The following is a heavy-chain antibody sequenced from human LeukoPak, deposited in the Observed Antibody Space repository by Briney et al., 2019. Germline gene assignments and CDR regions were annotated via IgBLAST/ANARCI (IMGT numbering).Heavy chain of an antibody. Sequence: SETLSLTCAVYGGAFGGYYWSWIRQPPGKGLEWIGEINHSGSTDYNPSLKSRVTMSVDTSKNQFSLRLSPVTAADTAVYYCARKNITMIKGTLFDYWGQGILVTVSS. D-gene: IGHD3-22*01. CDR1: GGAFGGYY. V-gene: IGHV4-34*01. CDR2: INHSGST. CDR3: ARKNITMIKGTLFDY. J-gene: IGHJ4*02.